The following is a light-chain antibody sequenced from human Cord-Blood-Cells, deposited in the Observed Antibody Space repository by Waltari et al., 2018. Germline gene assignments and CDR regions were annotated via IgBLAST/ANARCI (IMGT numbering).Light chain of an antibody. J-gene: IGLJ3*02. CDR2: EGS. CDR3: CSYAGSSTWV. CDR1: SSDVGRYNL. Sequence: QSALTQPAPVSGSPGHSIPLPRPGTSSDVGRYNLFSWYQQHPGKAPKLMIYEGSKRPSGVSNRFSGSKSGNTASLTISGLQAEDEADYYCCSYAGSSTWVFGGGTKLTVL. V-gene: IGLV2-23*01.